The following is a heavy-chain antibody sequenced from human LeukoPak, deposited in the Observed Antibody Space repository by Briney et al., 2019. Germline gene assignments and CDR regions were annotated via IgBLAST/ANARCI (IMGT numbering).Heavy chain of an antibody. CDR1: GGTFSSYA. J-gene: IGHJ6*03. D-gene: IGHD2-21*01. Sequence: SVKVSCKASGGTFSSYAISWVRQAPGQGLEWMGGIIPIFGTTNYAQKFQGRVTITADESTSTVYMELSSLRSEDTAVYYCARGHPRDRVGISYYYYSMDVWGKGTTVTVSS. CDR3: ARGHPRDRVGISYYYYSMDV. V-gene: IGHV1-69*01. CDR2: IIPIFGTT.